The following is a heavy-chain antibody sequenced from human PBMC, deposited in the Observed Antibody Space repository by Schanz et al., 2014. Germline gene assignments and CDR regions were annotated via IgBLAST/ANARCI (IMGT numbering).Heavy chain of an antibody. CDR3: ASSGAGYSSSWDFDY. Sequence: QVQLVQSGGEVKTPGASVKVSCKASGYTFTRSGISWVRQAPGQGLEWMGRIIPILGIANYAQKFQGRVTITADKSTFTAYMDVSSLRSEDTAVYYCASSGAGYSSSWDFDYWGQGTLXTVSS. CDR1: GYTFTRSG. D-gene: IGHD6-13*01. V-gene: IGHV1-69*04. CDR2: IIPILGIA. J-gene: IGHJ4*02.